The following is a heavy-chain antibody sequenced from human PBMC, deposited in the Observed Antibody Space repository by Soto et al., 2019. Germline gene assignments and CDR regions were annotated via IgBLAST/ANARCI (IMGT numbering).Heavy chain of an antibody. CDR2: INPSGGST. V-gene: IGHV1-46*01. D-gene: IGHD3-16*01. J-gene: IGHJ4*02. CDR3: ARNVNYGLDY. Sequence: QVQLVQSGAEVKKPGASVRVSCKASGYTFTTYYIHWVRQAPGQGLEWMGFINPSGGSTSYAQKFQGRVIMTRDTSMSTVYMELTSLKSDDTAMYYCARNVNYGLDYWGQGTLVTVSS. CDR1: GYTFTTYY.